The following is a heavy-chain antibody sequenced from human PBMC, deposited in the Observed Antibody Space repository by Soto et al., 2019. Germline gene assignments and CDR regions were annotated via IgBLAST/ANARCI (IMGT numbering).Heavy chain of an antibody. CDR3: ATDPHDGYNAFDM. D-gene: IGHD5-12*01. J-gene: IGHJ4*02. CDR1: GCSISSSSYY. CDR2: IYNSGAT. V-gene: IGHV4-39*07. Sequence: PSETLSLTCTFSGCSISSSSYYWGWIRQPPGKGLEWIGKIYNSGATSYNPSLRTRVTMSLDRSNNQFSMTLRPVTATDTAIYYCATDPHDGYNAFDMWGQGTLVTVSS.